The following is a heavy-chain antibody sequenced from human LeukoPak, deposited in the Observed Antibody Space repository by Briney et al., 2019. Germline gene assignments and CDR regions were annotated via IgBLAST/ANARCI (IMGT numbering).Heavy chain of an antibody. CDR1: GFTFSSYA. V-gene: IGHV3-23*01. Sequence: GGSLRLSCAASGFTFSSYAMSWVRQAPGKGLEWVSGISGSGGRTYFTDSVKGRFTISRDNSKNTLYLQMNSLRAEDTAVYYCAREIGDDFWSGYYGYYYGMDVWGQGTTVTVSS. CDR3: AREIGDDFWSGYYGYYYGMDV. D-gene: IGHD3-3*01. CDR2: ISGSGGRT. J-gene: IGHJ6*02.